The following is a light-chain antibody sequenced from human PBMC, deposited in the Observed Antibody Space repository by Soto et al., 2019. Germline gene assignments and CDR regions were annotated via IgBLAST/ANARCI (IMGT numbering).Light chain of an antibody. CDR1: QSVSNK. CDR2: DTS. V-gene: IGKV3-11*01. Sequence: EIVLTQSPATLSSSPGERATRSCRASQSVSNKLAWYQHKPGQAPRLLIYDTSNRATGIPARFSGSGSGTDFTLTISSLEPEDFAVYYCQQYNKWPLITFGQGTRLEIK. J-gene: IGKJ5*01. CDR3: QQYNKWPLIT.